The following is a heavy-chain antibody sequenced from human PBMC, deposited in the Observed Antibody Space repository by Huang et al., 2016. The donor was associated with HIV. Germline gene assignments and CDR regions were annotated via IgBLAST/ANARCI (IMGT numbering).Heavy chain of an antibody. V-gene: IGHV1-18*04. CDR3: ARDPKYHSFPYFRQRRGIEI. Sequence: QIRLVQSGAEVKKPGASVRVSCQASGYAFSDYGFSWVRQAPGQGPEWGGWIRAANGETNYGQRFQGRVTLPTDTSTTTVYMDLRSLRSDDTAVYYCARDPKYHSFPYFRQRRGIEIWGQGTVVTVSS. J-gene: IGHJ3*02. CDR2: IRAANGET. CDR1: GYAFSDYG. D-gene: IGHD3-16*01.